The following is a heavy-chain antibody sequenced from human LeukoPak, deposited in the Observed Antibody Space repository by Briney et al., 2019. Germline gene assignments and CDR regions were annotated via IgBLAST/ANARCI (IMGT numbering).Heavy chain of an antibody. CDR1: GFTFTSYA. J-gene: IGHJ3*02. Sequence: PGGSLRLSCAASGFTFTSYAMHWVRQAPGKGLEGVAVIAYDGSNKYYADSVKGRFTISRDNSKNTLYLQMNSLRAEDTAVYYCARDGAPVWFGEEMHAFDIWGQGTMVTVSS. V-gene: IGHV3-30-3*01. D-gene: IGHD3-10*01. CDR3: ARDGAPVWFGEEMHAFDI. CDR2: IAYDGSNK.